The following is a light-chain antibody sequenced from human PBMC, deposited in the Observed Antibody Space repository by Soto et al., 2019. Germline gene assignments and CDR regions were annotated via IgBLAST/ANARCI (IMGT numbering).Light chain of an antibody. CDR1: QSISSW. J-gene: IGKJ4*01. Sequence: DIQMTQSPSILSASVGDRVTISCRASQSISSWLAWYQQKPGKAPKLLIYKASNLENGVPSRFSGSGSGTEFTLTISSLQPDDFATVYCQQYGGYPFTFGGGTKVEIK. CDR2: KAS. V-gene: IGKV1-5*03. CDR3: QQYGGYPFT.